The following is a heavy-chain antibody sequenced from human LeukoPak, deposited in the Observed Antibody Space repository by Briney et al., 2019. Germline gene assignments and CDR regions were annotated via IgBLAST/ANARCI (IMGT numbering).Heavy chain of an antibody. CDR3: ARDAGPWSYSSY. V-gene: IGHV3-23*01. D-gene: IGHD1-26*01. CDR2: ISGGGGST. CDR1: GLTFSSYG. J-gene: IGHJ4*02. Sequence: GGSLRLSCAASGLTFSSYGMSWVRQAPGKGLEWVSGISGGGGSTYYADSVKGRFTISRDNSKNTLYLQMNSLRAEDTAVYYCARDAGPWSYSSYWGQGTLVTVSS.